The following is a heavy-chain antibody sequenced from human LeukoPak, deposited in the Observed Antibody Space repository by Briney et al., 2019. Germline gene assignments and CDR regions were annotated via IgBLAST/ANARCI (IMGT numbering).Heavy chain of an antibody. CDR1: GGTFSSYA. Sequence: GASVKVSCKASGGTFSSYAISWVRQAPEQGLEWMGGIIPIFGTANYAQKFQGRVTITADESTSTAYMELSSLRSEDTAVYYCARVGSRGAYYYGSGGYYSSWGQGTLVTVSS. D-gene: IGHD3-10*01. CDR3: ARVGSRGAYYYGSGGYYSS. V-gene: IGHV1-69*13. CDR2: IIPIFGTA. J-gene: IGHJ4*02.